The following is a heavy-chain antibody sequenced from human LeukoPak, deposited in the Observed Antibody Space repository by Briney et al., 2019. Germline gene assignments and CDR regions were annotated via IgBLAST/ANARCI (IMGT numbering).Heavy chain of an antibody. J-gene: IGHJ4*02. Sequence: ASVKVSCKVSGYTLTELSMHWVRQAPGKGLEWMGGFDPEDGETIYAQKFQGRVTMTEDTSTDTAYMELSSLRSEDTAVYYCATYDSSGYYGSRVFDYWGQGTLVTVSS. D-gene: IGHD3-22*01. CDR1: GYTLTELS. CDR2: FDPEDGET. V-gene: IGHV1-24*01. CDR3: ATYDSSGYYGSRVFDY.